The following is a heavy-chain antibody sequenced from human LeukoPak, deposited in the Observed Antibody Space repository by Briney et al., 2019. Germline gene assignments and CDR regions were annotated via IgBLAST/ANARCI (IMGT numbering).Heavy chain of an antibody. CDR1: GFTFSSYW. J-gene: IGHJ4*02. D-gene: IGHD6-19*01. V-gene: IGHV3-74*01. CDR2: INTDGSST. CDR3: ARGGTYSIGWYIV. Sequence: GGSLRLSCAASGFTFSSYWMHWVRQAPGKGLVWVSRINTDGSSTSYADSVKGRFTISRDNAKNTLYLQMNSLRADDTAVYCCARGGTYSIGWYIVWGQGTLVTVSS.